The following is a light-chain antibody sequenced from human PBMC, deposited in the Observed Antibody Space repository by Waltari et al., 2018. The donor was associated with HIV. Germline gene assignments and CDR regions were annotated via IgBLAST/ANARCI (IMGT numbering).Light chain of an antibody. CDR1: QSVSSY. Sequence: EIVLTQSPATLSLSPGDRATLSCRASQSVSSYLAWYQQKPGQAPRLLIYDASHRATGITARFSGSVSGTDFTLTISSQEPEDFAVYYCQQRSNWPSYTFGQGTKLESK. CDR3: QQRSNWPSYT. CDR2: DAS. J-gene: IGKJ2*01. V-gene: IGKV3-11*01.